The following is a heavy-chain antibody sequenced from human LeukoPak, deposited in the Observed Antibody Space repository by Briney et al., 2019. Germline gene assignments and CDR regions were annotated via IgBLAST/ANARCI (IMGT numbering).Heavy chain of an antibody. CDR1: GGSFSGYY. J-gene: IGHJ4*01. CDR2: INHSGST. D-gene: IGHD6-13*01. CDR3: ARGIHSSSWYVDY. Sequence: PSETLSLTCAVYGGSFSGYYWSWIRQPPGKGLEWIGEINHSGSTNYNPSLKSRVTISVDTSKNQFSLKLSSVTAADTAVYYCARGIHSSSWYVDYWAHGTLVTVSS. V-gene: IGHV4-34*01.